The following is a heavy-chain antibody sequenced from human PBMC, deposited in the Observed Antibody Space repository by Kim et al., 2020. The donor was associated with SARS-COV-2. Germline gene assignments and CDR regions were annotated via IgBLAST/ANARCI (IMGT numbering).Heavy chain of an antibody. D-gene: IGHD3-22*01. CDR2: TYYRSKWYY. CDR3: AREKRSTHNYDYFGMDV. J-gene: IGHJ6*02. Sequence: SQTLSLTCAISGDSVSTSSAAWIWIRQSPSRGLEWLGRTYYRSKWYYDYPVSVKSRITINPDTSKSQFSLQLNSLTPEDTAVYYCAREKRSTHNYDYFGMDVWGQGTTVTVSS. CDR1: GDSVSTSSAA. V-gene: IGHV6-1*01.